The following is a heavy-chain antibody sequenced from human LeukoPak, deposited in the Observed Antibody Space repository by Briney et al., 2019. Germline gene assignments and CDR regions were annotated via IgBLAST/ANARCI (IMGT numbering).Heavy chain of an antibody. Sequence: PSETLSLTCTVPGGSISSYYWSWIRQPAGKGLEWIGRIYTSGSTNYNPSLKSRVTMSVDTSKNQFSLKLSSVTAADTAVYYCARVRTVATINSYYYYYYMDVWGKGTTVTVSS. CDR2: IYTSGST. D-gene: IGHD5-12*01. CDR3: ARVRTVATINSYYYYYYMDV. J-gene: IGHJ6*03. V-gene: IGHV4-4*07. CDR1: GGSISSYY.